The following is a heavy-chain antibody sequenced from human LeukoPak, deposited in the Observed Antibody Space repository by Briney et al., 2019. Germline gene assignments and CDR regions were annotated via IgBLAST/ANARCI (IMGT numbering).Heavy chain of an antibody. D-gene: IGHD3-9*01. J-gene: IGHJ4*02. V-gene: IGHV1-24*01. CDR2: FVPEDGEA. Sequence: ASVNVSCKVSGNTLTELSMHWVRQAPGKGLEWMGGFVPEDGEAIYAQKFQGRVTMTEDTSTDTAYMELSSLRSEDTAVYYCAADGLRYPDPYYFDYWGQGTLVTVPS. CDR1: GNTLTELS. CDR3: AADGLRYPDPYYFDY.